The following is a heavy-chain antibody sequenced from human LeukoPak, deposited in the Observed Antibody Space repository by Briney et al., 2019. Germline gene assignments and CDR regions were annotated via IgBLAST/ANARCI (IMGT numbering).Heavy chain of an antibody. V-gene: IGHV3-30*18. J-gene: IGHJ6*02. CDR1: GFTFSSYG. Sequence: GGSLRLSCAASGFTFSSYGMHWVRQAPGKGLEWVAVISYDGSNKYYADSVKGRFTISRDNSKNTLYLQMNSLRAEDTAVYYCAKDEIGSWIQLWSRYYYYGMDVWGQGTTVTVSS. D-gene: IGHD5-18*01. CDR2: ISYDGSNK. CDR3: AKDEIGSWIQLWSRYYYYGMDV.